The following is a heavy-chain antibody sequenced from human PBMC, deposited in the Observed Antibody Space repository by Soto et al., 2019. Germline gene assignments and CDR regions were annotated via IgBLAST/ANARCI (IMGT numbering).Heavy chain of an antibody. D-gene: IGHD2-15*01. CDR2: INSDGSST. CDR3: ARDVVVVAAILGYNY. V-gene: IGHV3-74*01. CDR1: GFTFSSYW. J-gene: IGHJ4*02. Sequence: GGSLRLSCAASGFTFSSYWMHWVRQAPGKGLVWVSRINSDGSSTSYADSVTGRFTISRDNAKNTLYLQMNSLRAEDTAVYYCARDVVVVAAILGYNYWGQGTLVTVSS.